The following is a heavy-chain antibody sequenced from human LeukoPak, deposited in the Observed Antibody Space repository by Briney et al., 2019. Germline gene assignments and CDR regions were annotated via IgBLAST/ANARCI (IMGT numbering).Heavy chain of an antibody. D-gene: IGHD5-18*01. J-gene: IGHJ4*02. V-gene: IGHV4-59*01. Sequence: KTSETLSLTCTVSGGSISSYYWSWIRQPPGKGLEWIGYIYYSGGTNYNPSLKSRVTISVDTSKNQFSLKLSSVTAADTAVYYCARLYSYGYHYIDYWGQGTLVTFSS. CDR2: IYYSGGT. CDR1: GGSISSYY. CDR3: ARLYSYGYHYIDY.